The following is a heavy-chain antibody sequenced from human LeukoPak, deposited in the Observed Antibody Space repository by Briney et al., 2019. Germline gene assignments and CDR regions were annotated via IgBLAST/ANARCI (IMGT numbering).Heavy chain of an antibody. CDR2: IYYSGST. CDR1: GGSVSSGSYY. Sequence: KPSETLSLTCTVSGGSVSSGSYYWSWIRQPPGKGLEWIGYIYYSGSTNYNPSPKSRVTISVDTSKNQFYLKLSSVTAADTAVYYCARGDVLRYFDWFGFDYWGQGTLVTVSS. J-gene: IGHJ4*02. D-gene: IGHD3-9*01. CDR3: ARGDVLRYFDWFGFDY. V-gene: IGHV4-61*01.